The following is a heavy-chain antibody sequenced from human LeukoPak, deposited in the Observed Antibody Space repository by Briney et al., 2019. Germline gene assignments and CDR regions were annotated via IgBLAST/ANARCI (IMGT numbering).Heavy chain of an antibody. D-gene: IGHD2/OR15-2a*01. J-gene: IGHJ5*02. Sequence: PSETLSLPCTVSGGSIMSSDYYWAWIRQPPGRGLEWILIIHYSGSTFYKPPLKSRLTVSADTSSNQFYMQLSSVTAADTAVCYCARASGVLQSYEWANWFDTWGQRSLVTVSS. V-gene: IGHV4-39*01. CDR2: IHYSGST. CDR1: GGSIMSSDYY. CDR3: ARASGVLQSYEWANWFDT.